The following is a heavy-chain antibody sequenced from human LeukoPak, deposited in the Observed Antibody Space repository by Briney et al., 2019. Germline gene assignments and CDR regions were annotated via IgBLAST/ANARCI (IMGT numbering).Heavy chain of an antibody. D-gene: IGHD2-21*01. CDR2: ISWVGGST. J-gene: IGHJ4*02. Sequence: PGGSLRLSCAASGFTFDDYTMHWVRQAPGKGLECVSLISWVGGSTYYADSVKGRFTISTDNSKNSLYLQMNSLRTEDTALYYCAKGTLVVVIGSAFDYWGQGTLVTVSS. CDR1: GFTFDDYT. CDR3: AKGTLVVVIGSAFDY. V-gene: IGHV3-43*01.